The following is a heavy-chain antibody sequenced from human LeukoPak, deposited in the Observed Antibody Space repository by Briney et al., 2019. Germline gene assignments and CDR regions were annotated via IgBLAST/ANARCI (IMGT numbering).Heavy chain of an antibody. V-gene: IGHV1-2*02. CDR3: ARDRVVVPAAFDY. CDR1: GSTFTAYY. D-gene: IGHD2-2*01. J-gene: IGHJ4*02. CDR2: INPNSGGT. Sequence: GASVEVSCKASGSTFTAYYMHWVRQAPGQGLEWMGWINPNSGGTNYAQKFQGRVTMTRDTSISTAYMELSRLRSDDTAVYYCARDRVVVPAAFDYWGQGTLVTVSS.